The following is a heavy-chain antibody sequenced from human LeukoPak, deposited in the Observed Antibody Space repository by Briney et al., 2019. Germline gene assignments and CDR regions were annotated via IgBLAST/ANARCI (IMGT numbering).Heavy chain of an antibody. V-gene: IGHV3-9*01. CDR3: ARASYYYDTSGLGAFDI. CDR1: GFIFNDHA. J-gene: IGHJ3*02. CDR2: ITLDSTNT. Sequence: GGSLRLSCAASGFIFNDHAMYWVRQPPGKGPEWVSAITLDSTNTGYADSVKGRFTISRDNAKNSLYLQMNSLRPQDTALYYCARASYYYDTSGLGAFDIWGQGTMVTVSS. D-gene: IGHD3-22*01.